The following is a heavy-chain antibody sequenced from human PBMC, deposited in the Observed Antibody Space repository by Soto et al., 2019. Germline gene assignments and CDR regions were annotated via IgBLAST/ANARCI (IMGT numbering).Heavy chain of an antibody. D-gene: IGHD5-12*01. CDR1: GFTVSSNY. CDR3: ARENIVANSYYGMDV. CDR2: IYSGAAT. Sequence: EVQLVESGGGLVQPGGSLRLSCAASGFTVSSNYMSWVRQAPGKGLEWVSVIYSGAATYYADSVKGRFTISIHNSKNTLDLQVNSLRAEDTAVYYCARENIVANSYYGMDVWGQGTTVTVSS. J-gene: IGHJ6*02. V-gene: IGHV3-53*04.